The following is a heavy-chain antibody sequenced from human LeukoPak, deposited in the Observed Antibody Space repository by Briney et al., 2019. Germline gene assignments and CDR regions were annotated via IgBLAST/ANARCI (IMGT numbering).Heavy chain of an antibody. CDR1: GYTFTSYY. Sequence: ASLKVSCKASGYTFTSYYMHWVRQAPGQGLEWMVIINPSDGSTSYAQKFQGRVTMTRDKSTSTVYMELSSMRSEDTAVYYCERDRWELSFDPWGQGTLVTVSS. CDR3: ERDRWELSFDP. CDR2: INPSDGST. V-gene: IGHV1-46*01. J-gene: IGHJ5*02. D-gene: IGHD1-26*01.